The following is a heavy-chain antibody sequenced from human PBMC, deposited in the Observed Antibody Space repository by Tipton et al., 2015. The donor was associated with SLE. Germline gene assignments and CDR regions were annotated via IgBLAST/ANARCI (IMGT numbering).Heavy chain of an antibody. V-gene: IGHV3-23*01. D-gene: IGHD3-3*01. J-gene: IGHJ2*01. CDR1: GVTVSNYA. CDR3: AKRDDFWSGYYVYWYFDL. CDR2: ISGSATGGTT. Sequence: SLRLSCAVSGVTVSNYAMSWVRQAPGKGLEWVSAISGSATGGTTDYADSVRGRFTIFRDNSNNTLYLQINSLRVDDTGVYYCAKRDDFWSGYYVYWYFDLWGRGTLVTVSS.